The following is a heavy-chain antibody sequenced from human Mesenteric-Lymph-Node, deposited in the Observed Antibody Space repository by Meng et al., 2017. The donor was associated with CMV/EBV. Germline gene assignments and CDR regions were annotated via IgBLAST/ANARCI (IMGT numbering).Heavy chain of an antibody. CDR1: GFTFSSYA. Sequence: GGSLRLSCAASGFTFSSYAMHWVRQAPGKGLEWVAVISYDGSNKYYADSVKGRFTISRDNSKNTLYLQMNSLRAEDTAVYYCARVSHIVLITATIPGGAFDIWGQGTMVTVSS. V-gene: IGHV3-30*04. CDR2: ISYDGSNK. CDR3: ARVSHIVLITATIPGGAFDI. D-gene: IGHD2-2*02. J-gene: IGHJ3*02.